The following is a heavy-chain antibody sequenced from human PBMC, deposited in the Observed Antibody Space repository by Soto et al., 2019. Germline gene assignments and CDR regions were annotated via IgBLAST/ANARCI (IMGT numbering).Heavy chain of an antibody. J-gene: IGHJ4*02. V-gene: IGHV1-18*01. CDR2: VSAYSGNT. CDR3: ARDVDYRFDS. CDR1: GYTFTSNG. D-gene: IGHD4-17*01. Sequence: QVHLVQSGAEVKEPGASVKVSCKASGYTFTSNGISWVRQAPGQGLEWMGWVSAYSGNTNYAQKIQGRVTMTTDTSTNTAYMELGSLRSNDTAVYFCARDVDYRFDSWGQGTLVTVSS.